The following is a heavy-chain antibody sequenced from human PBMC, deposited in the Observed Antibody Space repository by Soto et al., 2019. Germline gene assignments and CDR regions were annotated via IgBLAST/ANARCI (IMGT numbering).Heavy chain of an antibody. CDR1: GYTFTNYA. J-gene: IGHJ4*02. CDR3: ARGPGGPDGPEYY. CDR2: INAGNGNT. Sequence: QVQLVQSGAEVKKPGASVKVSCKASGYTFTNYAMHWVRQAPGQRLEWMGWINAGNGNTKYSQKFQGRVTITRDTSASTAYMDLSSLRSEDTAVYYCARGPGGPDGPEYYWGQGTLVTVSS. V-gene: IGHV1-3*01. D-gene: IGHD2-15*01.